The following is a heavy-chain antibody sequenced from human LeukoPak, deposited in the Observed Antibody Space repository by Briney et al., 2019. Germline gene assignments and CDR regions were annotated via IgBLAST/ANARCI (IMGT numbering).Heavy chain of an antibody. CDR3: ARPRTVTTFDWYFDL. V-gene: IGHV3-48*03. CDR1: GFTFSSYE. J-gene: IGHJ2*01. Sequence: GSLRLSCAASGFTFSSYEMNWVRPAPGKGLEWVSYISSSGSTIYYADSVKGRFTISRDNAKNSLYLQMNSLRAEDTAVYYCARPRTVTTFDWYFDLWGRGTLVTVSS. CDR2: ISSSGSTI. D-gene: IGHD4-17*01.